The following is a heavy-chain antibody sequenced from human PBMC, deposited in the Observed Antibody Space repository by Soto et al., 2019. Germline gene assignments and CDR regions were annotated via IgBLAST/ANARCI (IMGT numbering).Heavy chain of an antibody. V-gene: IGHV4-59*08. CDR3: ASHKVYGDYHFDY. D-gene: IGHD4-17*01. J-gene: IGHJ4*02. CDR2: IYSSGNT. Sequence: QVQLQESGPGLVKPSETLSLTCTVSGGSISSSFWNWVLQPPGKGLELIGYIYSSGNTNYNPSLKSRVTMSVDTSKNPFSLKLSSVTAADTAVYYCASHKVYGDYHFDYWGQGTLVTVS. CDR1: GGSISSSF.